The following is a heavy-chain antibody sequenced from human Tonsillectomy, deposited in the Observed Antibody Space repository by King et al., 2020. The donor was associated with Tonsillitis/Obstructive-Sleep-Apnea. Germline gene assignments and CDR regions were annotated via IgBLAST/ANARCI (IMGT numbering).Heavy chain of an antibody. CDR1: GFTFTKSG. CDR3: ESXSRFFDL. V-gene: IGHV3-33*01. J-gene: IGHJ2*01. D-gene: IGHD2-15*01. CDR2: IWYDGSNK. Sequence: VQLVESGGGVVQPGRSLRLSCAASGFTFTKSGMHWVRQAPGKGLEWVALIWYDGSNKYYTDSVKGRFTISRDNSKNTLYLQMNSLRAEDTAVYYCESXSRFFDLWGRGTLVTVSS.